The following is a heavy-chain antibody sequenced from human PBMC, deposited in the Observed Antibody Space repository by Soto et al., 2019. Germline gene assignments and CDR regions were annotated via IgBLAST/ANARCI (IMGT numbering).Heavy chain of an antibody. J-gene: IGHJ4*02. CDR3: ARGGLLTIDY. D-gene: IGHD1-26*01. CDR1: GGSIGSGGYS. V-gene: IGHV4-30-2*01. Sequence: AVSGGSIGSGGYSWSWIRQPPGKGLEWIGYIYHSGSTYYNPSLKSRVTISVDRSKNQFSLKLSSVTAADTAVYYCARGGLLTIDYWGQGTLVTVSS. CDR2: IYHSGST.